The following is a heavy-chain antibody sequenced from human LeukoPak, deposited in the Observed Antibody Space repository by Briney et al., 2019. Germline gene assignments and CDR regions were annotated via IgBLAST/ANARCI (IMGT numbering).Heavy chain of an antibody. CDR3: ARVVGTYYFDSSGYPYYFDY. D-gene: IGHD3-22*01. CDR2: IYPDDSET. J-gene: IGHJ4*02. Sequence: GESLKISCKGSGNSYWIAWVRQMPGQGLEWMGIIYPDDSETIYSPSFQGLVTISADKSISTAYLQWSSLKASDTAMYYCARVVGTYYFDSSGYPYYFDYWGQGTLVTVSS. V-gene: IGHV5-51*01. CDR1: GNSYW.